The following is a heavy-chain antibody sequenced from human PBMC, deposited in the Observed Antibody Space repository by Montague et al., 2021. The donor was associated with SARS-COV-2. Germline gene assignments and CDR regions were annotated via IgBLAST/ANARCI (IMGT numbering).Heavy chain of an antibody. D-gene: IGHD2-15*01. Sequence: SLRFSCAASGFTFSSYAMSWVRQAPGKGLEWASAISGSGGSTYYADSVKGRFTISRDNSKNTLYLQMNSLRAEDTAVYYCAKDRIVVVVAALFDPWGQGTLVTVSS. CDR1: GFTFSSYA. CDR2: ISGSGGST. J-gene: IGHJ5*02. CDR3: AKDRIVVVVAALFDP. V-gene: IGHV3-23*01.